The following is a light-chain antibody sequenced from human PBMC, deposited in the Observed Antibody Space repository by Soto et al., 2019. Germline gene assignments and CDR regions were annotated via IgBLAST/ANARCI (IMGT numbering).Light chain of an antibody. CDR1: SSDVGGYNF. CDR2: EVT. J-gene: IGLJ2*01. V-gene: IGLV2-8*01. Sequence: QSVLTQPPSASGSPGQSVTISCTGTSSDVGGYNFVSWYQQYPGKAPKLLIYEVTKRPSGVPDRFSGSRSGNTASLTISGLQAEDEADYYCASYTSSSTSVIFGRGTKVTVL. CDR3: ASYTSSSTSVI.